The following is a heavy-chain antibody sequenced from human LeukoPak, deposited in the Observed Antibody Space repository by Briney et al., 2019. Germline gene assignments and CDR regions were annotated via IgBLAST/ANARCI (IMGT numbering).Heavy chain of an antibody. D-gene: IGHD4-23*01. CDR2: ITGSGAST. J-gene: IGHJ2*01. Sequence: GGSLRLSCAASGFTFTSYAMTWVRQTPGKGLEYVSTITGSGASTYYADSVKGRFTISRDNSKNTLYVQMNSLRAEDTAVYYCAKAYGGKQYFDLWGRGTLVSVSS. V-gene: IGHV3-23*01. CDR1: GFTFTSYA. CDR3: AKAYGGKQYFDL.